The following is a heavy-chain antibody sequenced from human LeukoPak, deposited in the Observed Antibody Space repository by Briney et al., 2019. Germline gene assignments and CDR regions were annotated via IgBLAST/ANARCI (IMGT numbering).Heavy chain of an antibody. D-gene: IGHD2-2*01. V-gene: IGHV3-30-3*01. CDR3: ARDPQRVRYCSSTSCNLPYYYYGMDV. CDR2: ISYDGSNK. J-gene: IGHJ6*02. CDR1: GFTFSSYA. Sequence: GGSLRLSCAASGFTFSSYAMHWVRQAPGKGLEWVAVISYDGSNKYYADSVKGRFTISRDNSKNTLYLQMNSLRAEDTAVYYCARDPQRVRYCSSTSCNLPYYYYGMDVWGQGTTVTVSS.